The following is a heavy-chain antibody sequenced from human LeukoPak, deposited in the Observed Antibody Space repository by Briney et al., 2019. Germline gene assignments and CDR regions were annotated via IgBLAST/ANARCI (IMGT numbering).Heavy chain of an antibody. D-gene: IGHD6-13*01. Sequence: RASVKVSCKASGYAFTGYYMHWVRQAPGQGLEWMGWINPNSGGTNYAQKFQGRVTMTRDTSISTAYMELSRLRSDDTAAYYCARVPGGRAAAGTVIYYMDVWGKGTTVTVSS. CDR2: INPNSGGT. CDR1: GYAFTGYY. V-gene: IGHV1-2*02. J-gene: IGHJ6*03. CDR3: ARVPGGRAAAGTVIYYMDV.